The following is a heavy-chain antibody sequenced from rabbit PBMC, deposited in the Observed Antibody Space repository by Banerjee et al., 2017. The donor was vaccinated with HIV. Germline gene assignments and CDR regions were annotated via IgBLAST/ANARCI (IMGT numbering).Heavy chain of an antibody. V-gene: IGHV1S40*01. J-gene: IGHJ6*01. D-gene: IGHD5-1*01. CDR2: IYAGTSSST. CDR1: GFDFSSSYY. Sequence: QSLEESGGDLVKPEGSLTLTCKASGFDFSSSYYMCWVRQAPGKGLEWIACIYAGTSSSTYYARWAKGRFTISKTSSTTVTLQMTSLTAADTATYFCAREDVGVPSYVRLWGQGTLVTVS. CDR3: AREDVGVPSYVRL.